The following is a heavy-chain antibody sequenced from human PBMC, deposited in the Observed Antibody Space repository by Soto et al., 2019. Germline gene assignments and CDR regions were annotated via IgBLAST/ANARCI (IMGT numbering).Heavy chain of an antibody. CDR1: GFTFSSYA. Sequence: QVQLVESGGGVVQPGRSLRLSCAASGFTFSSYAMHWVHQAPGKGLEWVAVISFDGSNKYYADSVKGRLTISRDNSKNTLYVQMNSLRAEDTAVYYCARSLYCTSTTCYTPAYYYGMDVW. J-gene: IGHJ6*01. V-gene: IGHV3-30-3*01. CDR2: ISFDGSNK. D-gene: IGHD2-2*02. CDR3: ARSLYCTSTTCYTPAYYYGMDV.